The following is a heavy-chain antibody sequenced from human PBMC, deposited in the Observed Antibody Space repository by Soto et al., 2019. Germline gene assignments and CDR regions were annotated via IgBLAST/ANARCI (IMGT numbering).Heavy chain of an antibody. D-gene: IGHD6-25*01. V-gene: IGHV3-72*01. CDR3: ARVRLGVTTRLFDY. J-gene: IGHJ4*02. CDR1: GFTFSDHY. CDR2: IKNKANSYTT. Sequence: PGGSLRLSCTASGFTFSDHYMDWVRQAPGKGLEKVSRIKNKANSYTTEYAASVKEQFTISRDDSKNSLDLQMNSLKTEDTAVYYCARVRLGVTTRLFDYWGQGTLVTVSS.